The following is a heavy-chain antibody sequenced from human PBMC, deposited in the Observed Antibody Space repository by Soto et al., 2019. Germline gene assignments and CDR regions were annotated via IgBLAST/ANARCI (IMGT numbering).Heavy chain of an antibody. J-gene: IGHJ4*02. CDR1: GFSFRIYS. V-gene: IGHV3-48*02. CDR3: ARGRLWSFDF. D-gene: IGHD2-21*01. Sequence: GGSLRLSCVVAGFSFRIYSMNWVRQAPGKGLEWISYISSDSGTIYYADSLKGRFTISRDNGKNSLYLQMNSLTDEDTAVYYCARGRLWSFDFWGQGTLVTVSS. CDR2: ISSDSGTI.